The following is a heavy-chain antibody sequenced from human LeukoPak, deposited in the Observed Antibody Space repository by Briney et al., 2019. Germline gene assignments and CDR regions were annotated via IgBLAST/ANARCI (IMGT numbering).Heavy chain of an antibody. CDR2: IYYSGNT. CDR3: ALSAEWELLSFDY. Sequence: SETLSLTCTVSGGSVSSGSYYWSWVRQPPGKGLEWIGYIYYSGNTNYNPSLKSRVTISVDTSKNHFSLKLTSVTAADTAVYYCALSAEWELLSFDYWGQGTLVTVSS. D-gene: IGHD1-26*01. J-gene: IGHJ4*02. V-gene: IGHV4-61*03. CDR1: GGSVSSGSYY.